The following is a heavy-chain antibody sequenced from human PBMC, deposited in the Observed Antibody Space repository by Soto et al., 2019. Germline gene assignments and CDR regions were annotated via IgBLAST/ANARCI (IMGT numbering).Heavy chain of an antibody. V-gene: IGHV3-33*01. CDR2: IWYDGSNK. J-gene: IGHJ3*02. Sequence: QVQLVESGGGVVQPGRSLRLSCAASGFTFSSYGMHWVRQAPGKGLEWVAVIWYDGSNKYYADSVKGRFTISRDNSKNTLYLQMNSLRAEDTAVYYCARGGDIVVVVHAFDIWGQGTMVTVSS. D-gene: IGHD2-15*01. CDR1: GFTFSSYG. CDR3: ARGGDIVVVVHAFDI.